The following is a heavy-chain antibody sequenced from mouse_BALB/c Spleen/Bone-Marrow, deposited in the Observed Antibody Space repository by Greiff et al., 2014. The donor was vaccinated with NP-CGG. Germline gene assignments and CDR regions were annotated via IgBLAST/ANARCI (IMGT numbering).Heavy chain of an antibody. J-gene: IGHJ1*01. D-gene: IGHD1-1*02. V-gene: IGHV1-82*01. CDR2: IYPGDGNT. Sequence: VQLQQSGPELVKPGASVKISCSASGYVFSSPWMNWVKQGPGQGLEWIGRIYPGDGNTNYNGKFKGKATLTADTSSSTAYMQISSLTSVDSAVYFCARRRTFITSVVDYFDVWGAGTTVTVSS. CDR1: GYVFSSPW. CDR3: ARRRTFITSVVDYFDV.